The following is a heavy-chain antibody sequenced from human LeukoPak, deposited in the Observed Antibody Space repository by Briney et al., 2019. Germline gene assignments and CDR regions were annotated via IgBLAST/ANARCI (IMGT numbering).Heavy chain of an antibody. V-gene: IGHV3-23*01. D-gene: IGHD2-15*01. Sequence: GASLRLSCAASGFTLSTYTMSWVRQVPGRGLEWVSAFSRGGVTYYAESVKGRFTISRDNSKNTLFLQMNSLRAEDMALYYCAKGMSCGGSSCSYFESWGQGTLVTVSS. CDR3: AKGMSCGGSSCSYFES. CDR2: FSRGGVT. J-gene: IGHJ4*02. CDR1: GFTLSTYT.